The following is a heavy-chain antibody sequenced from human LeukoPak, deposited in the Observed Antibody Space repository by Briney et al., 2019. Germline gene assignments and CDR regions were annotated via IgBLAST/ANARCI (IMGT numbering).Heavy chain of an antibody. J-gene: IGHJ4*02. CDR3: TRDPRDTAMAKYYFDY. CDR2: INPNSGGT. Sequence: EASVKVSCKASGYTFPGYYLHWVRQAPGQGLEWMGWINPNSGGTSYAQKFQDRVTMTRDTSTSTAYMELSRLRSDDTAVYYCTRDPRDTAMAKYYFDYWCQGTLVTVSS. CDR1: GYTFPGYY. D-gene: IGHD5-18*01. V-gene: IGHV1-2*02.